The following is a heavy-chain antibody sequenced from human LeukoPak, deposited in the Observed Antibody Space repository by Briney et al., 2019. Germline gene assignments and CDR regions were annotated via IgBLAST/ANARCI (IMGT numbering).Heavy chain of an antibody. Sequence: ASVKVSYKASGYIFTSYVINWVRQATGQGLEWMGWMNTNSGNTGYAQNFQARVTMTRNTSITTAYMELSSLISEDTAVYYCARGGFNAFEIWGKGTRVTVS. CDR1: GYIFTSYV. CDR3: ARGGFNAFEI. V-gene: IGHV1-8*01. J-gene: IGHJ3*02. CDR2: MNTNSGNT.